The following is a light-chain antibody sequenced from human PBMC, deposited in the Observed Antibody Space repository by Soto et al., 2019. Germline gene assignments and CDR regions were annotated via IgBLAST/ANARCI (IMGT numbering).Light chain of an antibody. J-gene: IGKJ1*01. CDR1: QSISDT. CDR2: GAS. Sequence: EIVMTHSPSTLSVSPGVRATRSCMDSQSISDTLAWYQQKPGQAPRLLIHGASTRAPGFPARFSGSGSGTDFTLTISSLQSEDFAVYYCKQYNNWPWTFGQGTKVDIK. V-gene: IGKV3-15*01. CDR3: KQYNNWPWT.